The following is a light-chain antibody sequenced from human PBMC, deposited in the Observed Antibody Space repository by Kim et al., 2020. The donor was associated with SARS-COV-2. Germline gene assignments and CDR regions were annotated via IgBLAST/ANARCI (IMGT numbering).Light chain of an antibody. CDR2: GAS. CDR1: QSISNS. Sequence: VSPGERATRSCRASQSISNSLAWYQQKPGQAPRLLIYGASSRAPGTPARFSGSGSGTEFTLTISSLQSEDFAVYYCQQYKIWPPITFGQGTRLEIK. CDR3: QQYKIWPPIT. V-gene: IGKV3-15*01. J-gene: IGKJ5*01.